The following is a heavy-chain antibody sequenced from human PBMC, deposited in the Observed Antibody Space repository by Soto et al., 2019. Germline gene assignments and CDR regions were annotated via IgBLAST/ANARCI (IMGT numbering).Heavy chain of an antibody. CDR2: IYYSGST. Sequence: QVQLQESGPGLVKPSQTLSLTCTVSGGSISSGGYYWSWIRQHPGKGLEWIGYIYYSGSTYYNPSLKSRVTISVDTSKNQFSLKLSSVTAADTAVYYCARLGLTFGGVIVIPYYFDYWGQGTLVTVSS. CDR1: GGSISSGGYY. J-gene: IGHJ4*02. V-gene: IGHV4-31*03. CDR3: ARLGLTFGGVIVIPYYFDY. D-gene: IGHD3-16*02.